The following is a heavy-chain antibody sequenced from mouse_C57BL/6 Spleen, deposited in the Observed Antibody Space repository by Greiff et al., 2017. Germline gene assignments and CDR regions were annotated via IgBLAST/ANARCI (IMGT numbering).Heavy chain of an antibody. D-gene: IGHD1-1*01. CDR1: GYTFTDYY. Sequence: EVQLQQSGPELVKPGASVKISCKASGYTFTDYYMNWVKQSHGKSLEWIGDINPNNGGTSYNQKFKGKATLTVDKSSSTAYMELRSLTSEDSAVYYCARGPDYCGSSEYAMDYWGQGTSVTVSS. V-gene: IGHV1-26*01. J-gene: IGHJ4*01. CDR2: INPNNGGT. CDR3: ARGPDYCGSSEYAMDY.